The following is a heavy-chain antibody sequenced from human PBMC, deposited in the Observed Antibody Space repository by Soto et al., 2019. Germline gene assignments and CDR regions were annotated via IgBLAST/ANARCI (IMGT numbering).Heavy chain of an antibody. CDR1: GFTFSSYA. D-gene: IGHD6-13*01. CDR3: AKAGVGPQMWKGRQQLLGAFDI. Sequence: GGSLRLSCAASGFTFSSYAMSWVRQAPGKGLEWVSAISGSGGSTYYADSVKGRFTISRDNSKNTLYLQMNSLRAEDTAVYYCAKAGVGPQMWKGRQQLLGAFDIWGQGTMVTVSS. J-gene: IGHJ3*02. V-gene: IGHV3-23*01. CDR2: ISGSGGST.